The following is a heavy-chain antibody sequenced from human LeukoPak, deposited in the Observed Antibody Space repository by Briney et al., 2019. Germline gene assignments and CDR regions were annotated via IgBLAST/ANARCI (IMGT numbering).Heavy chain of an antibody. D-gene: IGHD5-12*01. J-gene: IGHJ4*02. Sequence: PSETLSLTCAVYGGSFSGYYWSWIRQPPGKGLEWIGEINHSGSTNYNPSLKSRVTISVDTSKNQFSLKLSSVTAADTAVYYCARVNVDIVATISNWGQGTLVTVSS. V-gene: IGHV4-34*01. CDR1: GGSFSGYY. CDR3: ARVNVDIVATISN. CDR2: INHSGST.